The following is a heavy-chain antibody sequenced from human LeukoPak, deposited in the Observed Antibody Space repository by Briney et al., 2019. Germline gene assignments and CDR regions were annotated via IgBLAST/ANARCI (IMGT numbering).Heavy chain of an antibody. CDR1: GGSISRHY. CDR3: ARVDRLDGFDI. CDR2: IYYSGST. Sequence: PQTLSLTCSVSGGSISRHYWSWIRQPPGTGLEWIGYIYYSGSTSYNPSLKSRVTISVDTSKNQFSLKLSSVTAADTAVYYCARVDRLDGFDIWGQGTMVTVSS. V-gene: IGHV4-59*11. J-gene: IGHJ3*02. D-gene: IGHD3-9*01.